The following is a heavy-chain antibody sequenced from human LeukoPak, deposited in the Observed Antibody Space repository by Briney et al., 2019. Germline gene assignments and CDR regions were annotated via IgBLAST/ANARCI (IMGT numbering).Heavy chain of an antibody. CDR3: ARDAYTTTSNWLDP. J-gene: IGHJ5*02. CDR1: GLTLNKYW. Sequence: GGSLRLSCEASGLTLNKYWMHWVRRAPGKGLVWVSRITGDGSDIAYADSVKGRFTVSRDDAKNTLFLQMTSLRVEDTAIYYCARDAYTTTSNWLDPWGQGTLVTVSS. V-gene: IGHV3-74*03. CDR2: ITGDGSDI. D-gene: IGHD4-17*01.